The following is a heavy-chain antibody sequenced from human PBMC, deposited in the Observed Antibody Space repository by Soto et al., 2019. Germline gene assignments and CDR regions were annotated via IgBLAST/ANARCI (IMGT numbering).Heavy chain of an antibody. CDR3: ARTTVTTFSYYYYYMDV. CDR2: IKSKADGGTT. V-gene: IGHV3-15*07. D-gene: IGHD4-17*01. Sequence: PGGSLRLSCAASGFTFSNAWMNWVRQAPGKGLEWVGRIKSKADGGTTDSVKGRFTISRDNSKNTLYLQMNSLRAEDTAVYYCARTTVTTFSYYYYYMDVWGKGTTVTVSS. CDR1: GFTFSNAW. J-gene: IGHJ6*03.